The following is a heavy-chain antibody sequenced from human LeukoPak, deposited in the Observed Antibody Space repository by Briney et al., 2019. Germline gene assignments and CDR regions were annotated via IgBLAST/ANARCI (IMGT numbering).Heavy chain of an antibody. V-gene: IGHV4-34*01. D-gene: IGHD4-17*01. J-gene: IGHJ6*02. CDR1: GASFSDYY. CDR2: INHSGST. Sequence: PSETLSLTCAVYGASFSDYYLSWIRQPPGMGLEWVGEINHSGSTNHNPSLKNRLTISVDTSKNQLSLKLSSVTAADTAVYYCARVRTTVTTFKNYYYGMDVWGQGSKVTVSS. CDR3: ARVRTTVTTFKNYYYGMDV.